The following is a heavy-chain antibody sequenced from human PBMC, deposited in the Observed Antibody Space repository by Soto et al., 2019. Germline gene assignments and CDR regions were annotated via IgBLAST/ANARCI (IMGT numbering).Heavy chain of an antibody. CDR1: GFTFSDYA. J-gene: IGHJ4*02. V-gene: IGHV3-30*03. CDR2: ISYDGRNK. CDR3: ARGAYYDSSGYYYGPWAYPEFGVDY. Sequence: GGSLRLSCAASGFTFSDYAMHWVRQAPGKGLEWVAVISYDGRNKEYLDSVKGRLTISRDNSKNTLYLQVNSLTAEDTAVYFCARGAYYDSSGYYYGPWAYPEFGVDYWGQGTLVTVSS. D-gene: IGHD3-22*01.